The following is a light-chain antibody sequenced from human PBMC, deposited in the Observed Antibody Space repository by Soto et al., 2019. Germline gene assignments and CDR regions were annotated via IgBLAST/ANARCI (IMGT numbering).Light chain of an antibody. V-gene: IGKV1-39*01. CDR1: QSISSY. CDR3: QQTYSTPIT. Sequence: DIQMTQSPSSLSASVGDRITITCRASQSISSYLNWYQQRPGKAPNLLIYAASNFQSGVPSRFSGSGSGTDFTLTITSLQPEDFATFYCQQTYSTPITFGQGTRLEIK. J-gene: IGKJ5*01. CDR2: AAS.